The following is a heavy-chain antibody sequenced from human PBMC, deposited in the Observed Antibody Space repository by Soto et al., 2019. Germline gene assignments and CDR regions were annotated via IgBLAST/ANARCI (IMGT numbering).Heavy chain of an antibody. CDR3: ARIRVESSSCRLYYYGMDV. CDR1: GFDFSHYE. D-gene: IGHD2-15*01. V-gene: IGHV3-48*03. CDR2: ISSSGNII. Sequence: EVQLVQSGGGLIQPGGSLRLTCAASGFDFSHYEMNWVRQAPGKGLEWVSYISSSGNIIYYADSVKGRFSISGDNSKNAVYLQMSSRSAEDTAIYHCARIRVESSSCRLYYYGMDVWGQGTTVTVS. J-gene: IGHJ6*02.